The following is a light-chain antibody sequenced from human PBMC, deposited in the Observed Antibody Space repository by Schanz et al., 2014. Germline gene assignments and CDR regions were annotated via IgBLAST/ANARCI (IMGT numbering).Light chain of an antibody. CDR1: SSNIGAGYD. CDR2: GNS. J-gene: IGLJ2*01. CDR3: SSYRSSNTVV. Sequence: QSVLTQPPSVSGAPGQRVTISCTGSSSNIGAGYDVHWYQQLPGTAPKLLIYGNSNRPSGVPDRFSGSKSGTSASLAITGLQAEDEADYYCSSYRSSNTVVFGGGTKLTVL. V-gene: IGLV1-40*01.